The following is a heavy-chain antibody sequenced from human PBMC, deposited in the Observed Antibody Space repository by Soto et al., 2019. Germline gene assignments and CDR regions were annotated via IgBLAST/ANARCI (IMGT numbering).Heavy chain of an antibody. D-gene: IGHD3-22*01. CDR3: AKKALSDSSGYYYVPIWFAY. V-gene: IGHV3-30*18. CDR1: GFTFRSYA. Sequence: WGSLRLSCAASGFTFRSYAIHCFRQSPFKWLEWVAVISYDGSNKYEADSVKGRFTISRDNSKNTLYLQMNSLRAEDAAVYYCAKKALSDSSGYYYVPIWFAYWGQGTLVTAPQ. CDR2: ISYDGSNK. J-gene: IGHJ4*02.